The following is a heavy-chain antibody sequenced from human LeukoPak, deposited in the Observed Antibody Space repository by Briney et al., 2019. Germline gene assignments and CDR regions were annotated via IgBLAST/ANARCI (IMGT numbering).Heavy chain of an antibody. CDR3: ARASLLRYFDWLNYFDY. V-gene: IGHV3-48*02. J-gene: IGHJ4*02. D-gene: IGHD3-9*01. Sequence: GGSLRLSCAASGFTFSSYSMNWVRQAPRKGLEWVSYISSSSSAIYYADSVKGRFTISRDNAKNSLYLQMNSLRDEDTAVYYCARASLLRYFDWLNYFDYWGQGTLVTVSS. CDR1: GFTFSSYS. CDR2: ISSSSSAI.